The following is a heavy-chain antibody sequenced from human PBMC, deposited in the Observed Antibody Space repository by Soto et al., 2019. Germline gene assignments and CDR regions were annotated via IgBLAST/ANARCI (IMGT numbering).Heavy chain of an antibody. Sequence: EVQLVESGGGLVKPGGSLRLSCAASGFTFSSYSMNWVRQAPGKGLEWVSSISSSSSYIYYADSVKGRFTISRDNAKNSLYLQMNSLRAEDTAVYYCAREDSSGWYFDLWGRGTLVTVSS. CDR1: GFTFSSYS. CDR2: ISSSSSYI. J-gene: IGHJ2*01. V-gene: IGHV3-21*01. CDR3: AREDSSGWYFDL. D-gene: IGHD6-19*01.